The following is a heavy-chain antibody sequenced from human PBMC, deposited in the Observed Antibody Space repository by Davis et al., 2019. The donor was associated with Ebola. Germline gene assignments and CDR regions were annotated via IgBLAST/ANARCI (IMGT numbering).Heavy chain of an antibody. V-gene: IGHV3-30*02. CDR2: IWNHGNDY. J-gene: IGHJ4*02. CDR3: AKRSGSFDY. CDR1: GFTFSHYG. D-gene: IGHD3-3*01. Sequence: GESLKISCAASGFTFSHYGMHWVRQAPGKGLEWVTGIWNHGNDYLYADSVRGRFTISRDNSKNTLYLQMNSLRAEDTAVYYCAKRSGSFDYWGQGTLVTVSS.